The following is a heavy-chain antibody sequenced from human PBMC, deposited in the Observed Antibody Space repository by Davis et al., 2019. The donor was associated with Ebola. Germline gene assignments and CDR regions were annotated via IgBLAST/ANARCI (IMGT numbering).Heavy chain of an antibody. V-gene: IGHV3-48*02. D-gene: IGHD4-17*01. CDR2: IRSTSSAM. Sequence: PGGSLRLSCAASGFTFSSYGMNWVRQAPGKGLEWVSYIRSTSSAMYYADSVKGRFTISRDNAKNSLYLQMNSLRDEDTAVYYCASGKGAYDYDAWGYWGQGTLVTVSS. CDR3: ASGKGAYDYDAWGY. J-gene: IGHJ4*02. CDR1: GFTFSSYG.